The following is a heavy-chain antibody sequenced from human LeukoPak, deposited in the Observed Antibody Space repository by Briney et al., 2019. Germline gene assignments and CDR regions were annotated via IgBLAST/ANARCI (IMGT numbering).Heavy chain of an antibody. Sequence: TSETLSLTCAVYGGSFSGYYWSWIRQPPGKGLEWIGEINHSGSTNYNPSLKSRVTISVDTSKNQFSLKLSSVTAADTAVYYCARHIVVVPAAISRWFDPWGQGTLVTVSS. CDR1: GGSFSGYY. V-gene: IGHV4-34*01. D-gene: IGHD2-2*02. CDR3: ARHIVVVPAAISRWFDP. CDR2: INHSGST. J-gene: IGHJ5*02.